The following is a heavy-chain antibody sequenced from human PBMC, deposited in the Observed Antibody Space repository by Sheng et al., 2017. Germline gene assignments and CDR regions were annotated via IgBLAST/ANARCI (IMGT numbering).Heavy chain of an antibody. J-gene: IGHJ4*02. D-gene: IGHD5-18*01. CDR3: ARDSHSPRNIDY. CDR1: GGSIISSSYY. CDR2: IYYSGST. Sequence: QLQLQESGPGLVKPSETLSLTCTVSGGSIISSSYYWGWIRQPPGKGLEWIGSIYYSGSTYYNPSLKTRVTISVDTSKNQFSLKLSSVTAADTAVYYCARDSHSPRNIDYWGQGTLVTVVL. V-gene: IGHV4-39*07.